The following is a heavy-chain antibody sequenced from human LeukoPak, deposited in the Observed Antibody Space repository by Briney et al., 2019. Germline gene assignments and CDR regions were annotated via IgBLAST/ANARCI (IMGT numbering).Heavy chain of an antibody. CDR1: GGSISGGGDY. V-gene: IGHV4-31*03. D-gene: IGHD1-14*01. CDR2: IYYSGST. Sequence: SQTLSLTCTVSGGSISGGGDYWSWIRQHPGKGLEWIGYIYYSGSTYYNPSLKSRVTISVDTSENQFSLKLTSVTAADTAVYYCARSPEYYFDYWGQGTLVTVSS. CDR3: ARSPEYYFDY. J-gene: IGHJ4*02.